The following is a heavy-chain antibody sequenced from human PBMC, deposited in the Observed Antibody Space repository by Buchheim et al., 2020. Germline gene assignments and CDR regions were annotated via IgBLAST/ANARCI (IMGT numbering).Heavy chain of an antibody. CDR2: INYSGST. CDR1: GGSISSSTYY. V-gene: IGHV4-39*01. D-gene: IGHD5-18*01. J-gene: IGHJ5*02. CDR3: AALFVDTAMVTWFEP. Sequence: QLQLQESGPGLVKPSETLSLTCTVSGGSISSSTYYWGWIRQPPGKGLEWLGSINYSGSTYYNPSLRSRVTKSVDTSKNQFSLKLSSVTAADTAVYYCAALFVDTAMVTWFEPWGRGTL.